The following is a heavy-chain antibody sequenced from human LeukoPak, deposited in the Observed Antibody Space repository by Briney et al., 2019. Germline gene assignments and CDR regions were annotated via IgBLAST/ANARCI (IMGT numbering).Heavy chain of an antibody. CDR3: ARGEYSSSLWGTAVPDAFDI. CDR2: ISGSGGST. V-gene: IGHV3-23*01. CDR1: GFTFSSYA. Sequence: PGGSLRLSCAASGFTFSSYAMSWVRQAPGKGLEWVSAISGSGGSTYYADSVKGRFTISRDNSKNTLYLQMNSLRAEDTAVYYCARGEYSSSLWGTAVPDAFDIWGQGTMVTVSS. J-gene: IGHJ3*02. D-gene: IGHD6-6*01.